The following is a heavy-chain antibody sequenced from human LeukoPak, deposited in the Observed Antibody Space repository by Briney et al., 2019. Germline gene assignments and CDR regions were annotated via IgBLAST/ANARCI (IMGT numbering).Heavy chain of an antibody. J-gene: IGHJ3*02. V-gene: IGHV3-7*01. D-gene: IGHD5-18*01. CDR1: GLTFSSYW. CDR2: IKQDGSEK. CDR3: ARDLKEYSYGLGDAFDI. Sequence: GGSLRLSCAASGLTFSSYWMSWVRQAPGKGLKWVANIKQDGSEKYYVDSVKGRFTISRDNAKNSLYLQMNSLRAEDTAVYYCARDLKEYSYGLGDAFDIWGQGTMVTVSS.